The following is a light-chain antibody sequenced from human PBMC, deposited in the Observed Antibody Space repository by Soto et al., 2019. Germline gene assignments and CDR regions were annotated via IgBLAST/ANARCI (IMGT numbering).Light chain of an antibody. J-gene: IGKJ1*01. CDR3: QQYCSSPRT. CDR2: GAS. CDR1: QSVSSIF. Sequence: EIVLTQSPGTLSLSPGERATLSCRASQSVSSIFLAWYQHKPGQAPRLLIYGASTRATGIPDRFSGSGSGTDFILTISSLEPEDFAVYYCQQYCSSPRTFGHGTRVEIK. V-gene: IGKV3-20*01.